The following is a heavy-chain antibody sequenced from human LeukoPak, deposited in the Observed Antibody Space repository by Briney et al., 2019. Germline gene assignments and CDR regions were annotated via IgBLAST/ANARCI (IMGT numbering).Heavy chain of an antibody. CDR3: AKAQAEYYYDSSDY. V-gene: IGHV3-30*18. J-gene: IGHJ4*02. D-gene: IGHD3-22*01. Sequence: GGSLRLSCAASGFTFRNHGMHWVRQAPGKGLECVALISFDGNNKYYADSVKGRFTISRDNSKNTLYLQMNSLRIEDTAVYYCAKAQAEYYYDSSDYWGQGTLVTVSS. CDR1: GFTFRNHG. CDR2: ISFDGNNK.